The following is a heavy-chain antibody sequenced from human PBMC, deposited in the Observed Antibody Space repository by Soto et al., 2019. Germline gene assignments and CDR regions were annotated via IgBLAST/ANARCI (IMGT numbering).Heavy chain of an antibody. CDR3: ASTSPPYGSGSYLLDAFDI. D-gene: IGHD3-10*01. J-gene: IGHJ3*02. CDR1: GGSISSYY. V-gene: IGHV4-4*07. Sequence: SETLSLTCTVSGGSISSYYWSWIRQPAGKGLEWIGRIYTSGSTNYNPSLKSRVTMSVDTSKNQFSLKLSSVTAADTAVYYCASTSPPYGSGSYLLDAFDIWGQGTMVTVSS. CDR2: IYTSGST.